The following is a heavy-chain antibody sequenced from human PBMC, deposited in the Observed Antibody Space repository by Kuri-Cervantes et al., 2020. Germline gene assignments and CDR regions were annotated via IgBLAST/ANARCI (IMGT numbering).Heavy chain of an antibody. Sequence: ASVKVSCKASGYTFTGYYMHWVRQAPGQGLEWMGWINPNSGGTNYAQKFQGWVTMARDTSISTAYMELSRLRSDDTAVYYCAREPADTNYFDYWGQGTLVTVSS. D-gene: IGHD5/OR15-5a*01. CDR1: GYTFTGYY. J-gene: IGHJ4*02. CDR2: INPNSGGT. V-gene: IGHV1-2*04. CDR3: AREPADTNYFDY.